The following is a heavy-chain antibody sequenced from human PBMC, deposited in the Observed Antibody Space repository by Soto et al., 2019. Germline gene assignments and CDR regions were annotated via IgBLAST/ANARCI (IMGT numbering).Heavy chain of an antibody. V-gene: IGHV4-59*08. CDR2: IYYSGST. J-gene: IGHJ6*03. CDR1: GGSISSYY. D-gene: IGHD3-3*01. CDR3: ARRDYDFWNRPAYMDV. Sequence: SETLSLTCTVSGGSISSYYWSWIRQPPGKGLEWIGYIYYSGSTNYNPSLKSRVTISVDTSKNQFSLKLSSVTAADTAVYYCARRDYDFWNRPAYMDVWGTGTTVTDSS.